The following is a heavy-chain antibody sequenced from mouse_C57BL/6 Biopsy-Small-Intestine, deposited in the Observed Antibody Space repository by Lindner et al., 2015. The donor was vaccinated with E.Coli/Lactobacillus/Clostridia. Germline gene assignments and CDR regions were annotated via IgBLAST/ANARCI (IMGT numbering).Heavy chain of an antibody. V-gene: IGHV1-9*01. D-gene: IGHD2-3*01. CDR2: ILPGSDNP. CDR3: ARRWGWYFNV. Sequence: VQLQESGAEVMKPGASVKLSCKATGYTFTSYWIAWVKQRPGHGLEWIGEILPGSDNPNYNEKFKGKATFTADASSSTAYMQLSSLTTEDSAIYYCARRWGWYFNVWGTGTTVTVSS. CDR1: GYTFTSYW. J-gene: IGHJ1*03.